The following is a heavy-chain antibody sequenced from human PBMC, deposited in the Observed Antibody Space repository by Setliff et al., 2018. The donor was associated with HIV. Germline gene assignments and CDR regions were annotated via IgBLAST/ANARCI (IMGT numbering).Heavy chain of an antibody. Sequence: PSETLSLTCTVSGGSISSYYWSWIRLPPGKGLEWIGYIYTSGITNYNPSLKSRVTMSVDTSKNQLSLNLSSVTAADTAVYYCARAAYSGTYLWEPATDLWGRGTLVTVSS. CDR1: GGSISSYY. D-gene: IGHD1-26*01. CDR2: IYTSGIT. CDR3: ARAAYSGTYLWEPATDL. J-gene: IGHJ2*01. V-gene: IGHV4-4*08.